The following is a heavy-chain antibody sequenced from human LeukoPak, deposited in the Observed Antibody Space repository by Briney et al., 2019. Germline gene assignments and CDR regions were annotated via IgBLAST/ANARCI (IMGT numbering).Heavy chain of an antibody. CDR2: IYYSGTT. V-gene: IGHV4-59*01. CDR1: GDSIGIYY. CDR3: ARGHYSGSNPLHWFDP. J-gene: IGHJ5*02. D-gene: IGHD1-26*01. Sequence: PSETLSLTCTVSGDSIGIYYWTWIRQPLGQGLEWIGYIYYSGTTNYNPSLKSRVTISVDTSKNQFSLKLSSVTAADTAVYYCARGHYSGSNPLHWFDPWGHGTLVTVSS.